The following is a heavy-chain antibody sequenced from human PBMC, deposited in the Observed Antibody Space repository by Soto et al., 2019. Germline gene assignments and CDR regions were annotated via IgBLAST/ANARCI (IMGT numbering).Heavy chain of an antibody. Sequence: PGESLRNSSTVSGYSFASYRISWFRDIPGQGLEWMGRIDPTDSYTKYTPSFEGHVSISVDNSINTAYLQWSSLKATDTAIYYCARHLAHKLGTKYGMDIWGQGTMVTVSS. V-gene: IGHV5-10-1*01. CDR3: ARHLAHKLGTKYGMDI. CDR1: GYSFASYR. J-gene: IGHJ3*02. CDR2: IDPTDSYT. D-gene: IGHD1-7*01.